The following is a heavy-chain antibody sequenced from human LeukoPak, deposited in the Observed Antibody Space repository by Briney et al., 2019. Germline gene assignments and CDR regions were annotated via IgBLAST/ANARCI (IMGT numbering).Heavy chain of an antibody. CDR2: IYTSGST. V-gene: IGHV4-61*02. CDR3: ARAYYYYYMDV. J-gene: IGHJ6*03. Sequence: SETLSLTCTVSGGSISSDSYYWSWIRQPAGKGLEWIGRIYTSGSTNYNPSLKSRVTISVDTSKNQFSLKLSSVTAADTAVYYCARAYYYYYMDVWGKGTTVTVSS. CDR1: GGSISSDSYY.